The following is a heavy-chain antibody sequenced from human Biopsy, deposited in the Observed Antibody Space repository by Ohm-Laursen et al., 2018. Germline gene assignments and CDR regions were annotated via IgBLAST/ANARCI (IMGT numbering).Heavy chain of an antibody. D-gene: IGHD3-3*01. CDR1: GFTFSGYA. V-gene: IGHV3-23*01. J-gene: IGHJ4*02. CDR2: VTGSGRST. CDR3: ARFPDFWSGYYVDS. Sequence: SLRLSCAAFGFTFSGYAMSWVRQGPEKGLEWVSVVTGSGRSTYYTDSVKGRFSISRDNSKNTLYLQMNSLRAEDTAVYYCARFPDFWSGYYVDSWGQGTLVTVSS.